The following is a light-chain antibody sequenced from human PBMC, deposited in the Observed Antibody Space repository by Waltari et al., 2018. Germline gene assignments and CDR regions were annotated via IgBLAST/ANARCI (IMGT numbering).Light chain of an antibody. V-gene: IGKV1-9*01. J-gene: IGKJ1*01. Sequence: IQLTQSQSSLSASVGERATSTCRASQGISNYLAWYQQKPGKAPKLLIYAAPTFQSGVPSRFSGSGSGTDFTLTISSLQPEDFSTYYCQQLNSYQWTFGQGTKVEIK. CDR2: AAP. CDR1: QGISNY. CDR3: QQLNSYQWT.